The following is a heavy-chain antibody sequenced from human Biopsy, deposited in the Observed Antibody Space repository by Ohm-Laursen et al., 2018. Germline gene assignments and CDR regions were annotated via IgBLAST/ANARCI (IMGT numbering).Heavy chain of an antibody. CDR2: IDPFTGVT. CDR3: ATDARWDLSLDAFHV. CDR1: GGTFSSDA. V-gene: IGHV1-69*10. Sequence: SVKVSCKASGGTFSSDAITWVRQAPGQGLGWMGWIDPFTGVTNYAHNFQGRVTITADRSTPTAYVEVSSLRSDDTAVFYCATDARWDLSLDAFHVWGQGTKVTVSS. D-gene: IGHD1-26*01. J-gene: IGHJ3*01.